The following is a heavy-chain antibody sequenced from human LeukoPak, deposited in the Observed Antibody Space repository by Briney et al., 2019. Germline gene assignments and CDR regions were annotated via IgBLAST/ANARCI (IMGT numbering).Heavy chain of an antibody. V-gene: IGHV3-23*01. CDR3: ARDRDDYNLFDY. Sequence: HPGGSLRLSCAASGFTASSNYMSWVRQGPGKGLEWVSGISGSGVGTYYADSVKGRFTISRDNSKNTVYLQMNSLRAEDTAVYYCARDRDDYNLFDYWGQGTLVTVSS. CDR1: GFTASSNY. CDR2: ISGSGVGT. J-gene: IGHJ4*02. D-gene: IGHD5-24*01.